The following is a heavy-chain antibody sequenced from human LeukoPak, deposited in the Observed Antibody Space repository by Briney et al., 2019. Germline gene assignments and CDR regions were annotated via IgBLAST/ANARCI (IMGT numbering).Heavy chain of an antibody. V-gene: IGHV3-7*01. Sequence: GGSLRLSCAASGFSFSSYWMSWVRQAPGKGLEWVANIKQDGSEKYYVDSVKGRFTISRDNAKNSLYLQMNSLRAEDTAVYYCARLMYYYGSGSYLYWGQGTLVTVSS. CDR2: IKQDGSEK. J-gene: IGHJ4*02. D-gene: IGHD3-10*01. CDR1: GFSFSSYW. CDR3: ARLMYYYGSGSYLY.